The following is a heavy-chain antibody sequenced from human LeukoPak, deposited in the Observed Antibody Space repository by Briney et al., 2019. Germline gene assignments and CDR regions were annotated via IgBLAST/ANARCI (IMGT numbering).Heavy chain of an antibody. CDR3: ARAEDLSPPRFDY. J-gene: IGHJ4*02. CDR2: IYYSGST. Sequence: PSETLSLTCTVSGGSISSYYWSWIRQPPGKGLEWIGYIYYSGSTNYNPSLKSRVTISVDTSKNQFSLKLSSVTAADTAVYYCARAEDLSPPRFDYWGQGTLVTVSS. CDR1: GGSISSYY. V-gene: IGHV4-59*01.